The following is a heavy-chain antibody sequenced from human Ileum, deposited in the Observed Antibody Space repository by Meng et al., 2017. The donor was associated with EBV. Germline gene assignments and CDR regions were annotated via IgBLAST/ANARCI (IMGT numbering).Heavy chain of an antibody. J-gene: IGHJ4*02. Sequence: VRAREAASGCVKSSVTRALAFAVSGGSISSSNWWSWVRQPPGKGLEWIGEIYHSGSTNYNPFLKSRVTISVDKSKNQFSLNLSSVTAADTAVYYCARVGQWLPIDYWGQGTLVTVSS. D-gene: IGHD6-19*01. CDR2: IYHSGST. V-gene: IGHV4-4*02. CDR3: ARVGQWLPIDY. CDR1: GGSISSSNW.